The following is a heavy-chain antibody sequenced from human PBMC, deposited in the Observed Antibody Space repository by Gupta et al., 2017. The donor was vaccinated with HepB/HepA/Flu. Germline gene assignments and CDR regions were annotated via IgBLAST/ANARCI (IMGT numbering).Heavy chain of an antibody. J-gene: IGHJ4*02. CDR3: AREGNSWRWNFDY. Sequence: EVQLVESGGGLVQPGGSLRLSCAASGFTFSTYEMNWVRQAPGKGLEWVSYIGSSGGTIYYADSVKGRFTISRDNAKNSLFLQMNSLRVEDTAIYYCAREGNSWRWNFDYWGQGTLVTVSS. CDR1: GFTFSTYE. CDR2: IGSSGGTI. V-gene: IGHV3-48*03. D-gene: IGHD6-13*01.